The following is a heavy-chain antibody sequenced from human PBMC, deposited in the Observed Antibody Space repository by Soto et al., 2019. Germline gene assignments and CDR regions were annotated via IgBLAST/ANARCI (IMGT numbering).Heavy chain of an antibody. D-gene: IGHD2-15*01. V-gene: IGHV3-74*01. CDR1: GFTFSSYW. CDR2: INSDGSST. CDR3: ARGTYCSGGSCYSRAFDY. Sequence: PGGSLRLSCAASGFTFSSYWMHWVRQAPGKGLVWVSRINSDGSSTSYADSVKGRFTISRDNAKNTLYLQMNSLRAEDTAVYYCARGTYCSGGSCYSRAFDYWGQGTLVTV. J-gene: IGHJ4*02.